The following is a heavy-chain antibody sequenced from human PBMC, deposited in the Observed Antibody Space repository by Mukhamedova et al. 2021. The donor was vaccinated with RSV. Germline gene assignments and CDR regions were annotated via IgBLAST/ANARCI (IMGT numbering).Heavy chain of an antibody. D-gene: IGHD4-17*01. CDR3: ARRATVTSPVDY. J-gene: IGHJ4*02. Sequence: TISRDNSKNTLYLQMNSLRAEDTAVYYCARRATVTSPVDYWGQGTLVTVSS. V-gene: IGHV3-23*01.